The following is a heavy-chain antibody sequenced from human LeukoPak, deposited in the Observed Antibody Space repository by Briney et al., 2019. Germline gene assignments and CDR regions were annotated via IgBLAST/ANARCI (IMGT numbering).Heavy chain of an antibody. V-gene: IGHV4-39*07. CDR3: AREYSSGWSPFDY. D-gene: IGHD6-19*01. Sequence: SETLSLTFTVSGGSISSSSYYWCWIRQPPGKGLEWIGSIYYSGSTYYNPSLKSRVTISVDTSKNQFSLKLSSVTAADTAVYYCAREYSSGWSPFDYWGQGTLVTVSS. J-gene: IGHJ4*02. CDR1: GGSISSSSYY. CDR2: IYYSGST.